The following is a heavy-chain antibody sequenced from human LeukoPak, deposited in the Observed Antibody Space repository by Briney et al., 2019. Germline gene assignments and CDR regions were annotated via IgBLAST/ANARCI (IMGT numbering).Heavy chain of an antibody. CDR2: INPNSGGT. V-gene: IGHV1-2*04. CDR1: GYTFTGYY. Sequence: ASVKVSCKASGYTFTGYYMHWVRQAPGQGLEWMGWINPNSGGTNYAQKFQGWVTMTRDTSISTAYMELSRLRSDDTAVYYCARDEGSIAVAERPLDYWGQGTLVTVSS. D-gene: IGHD6-19*01. J-gene: IGHJ4*02. CDR3: ARDEGSIAVAERPLDY.